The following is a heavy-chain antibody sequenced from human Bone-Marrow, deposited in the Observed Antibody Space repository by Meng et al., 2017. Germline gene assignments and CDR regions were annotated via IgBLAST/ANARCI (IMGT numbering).Heavy chain of an antibody. Sequence: QVQVVQCGAEVKKPGGSVKVSCKASGYTVPDYWLHWVRRAPGQGLEWMGRINPKSGDTHYAQRFQGRVTMTGDTSISTAYMELSGLRSDDTAMYYCARDEDISAAGKLFSDYWGQGTLVTVSS. D-gene: IGHD6-13*01. CDR1: GYTVPDYW. V-gene: IGHV1-2*06. CDR3: ARDEDISAAGKLFSDY. J-gene: IGHJ4*02. CDR2: INPKSGDT.